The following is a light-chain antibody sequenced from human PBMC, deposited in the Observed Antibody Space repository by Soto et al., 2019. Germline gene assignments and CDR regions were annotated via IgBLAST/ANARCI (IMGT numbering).Light chain of an antibody. CDR1: QSVRNNY. J-gene: IGKJ1*01. CDR3: QQYGRSPRT. V-gene: IGKV3-20*01. CDR2: GAS. Sequence: ENVLTQSPGTLSLSPGERATLSCRASQSVRNNYLAGYQQKPGQAPRLLIYGASTSATGIPDRFSGSGSGTAFTPTARRLEPEDFGVYYCQQYGRSPRTFGKGTTVDIK.